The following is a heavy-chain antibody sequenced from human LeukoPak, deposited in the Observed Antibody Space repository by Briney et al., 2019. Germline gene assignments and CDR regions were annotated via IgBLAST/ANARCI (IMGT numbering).Heavy chain of an antibody. CDR1: DDSISSGTYY. J-gene: IGHJ4*02. D-gene: IGHD2-15*01. CDR2: IYYSGST. CDR3: ARVGYCSGGSCSPDGPDYYFDY. V-gene: IGHV4-61*10. Sequence: PSETLSLTCTVSDDSISSGTYYWSWIRQPAGKGLEWIGSIYYSGSTNYNPSLKSRVTISVDTSKNQFSLKLSSVTAADTAVYYCARVGYCSGGSCSPDGPDYYFDYWGQGTLVTVSS.